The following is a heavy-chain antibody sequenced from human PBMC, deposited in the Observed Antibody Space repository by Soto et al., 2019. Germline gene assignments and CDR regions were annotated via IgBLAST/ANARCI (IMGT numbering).Heavy chain of an antibody. D-gene: IGHD6-13*01. V-gene: IGHV1-69*04. J-gene: IGHJ4*02. Sequence: SVKVSCKASGYTFTSYGISWVRQAPGQGLEWMGRIIPILGIANYAQKFQGRVTITADKSTSTAYMELSSLRSEDTAVYYCARDFRYSSSWYDYWGQGTLVTVSS. CDR3: ARDFRYSSSWYDY. CDR2: IIPILGIA. CDR1: GYTFTSYG.